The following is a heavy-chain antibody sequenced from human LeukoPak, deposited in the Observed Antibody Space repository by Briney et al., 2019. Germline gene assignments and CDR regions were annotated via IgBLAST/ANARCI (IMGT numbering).Heavy chain of an antibody. CDR2: IYTGDSDT. J-gene: IGHJ3*02. CDR3: ARTNIAARPFDI. CDR1: RYSFMNYW. Sequence: GESLKISCKGSRYSFMNYWIGWVRQMPGKGLEWMGIIYTGDSDTKYSPSLQGQVTISVDKSISTAYLQWGSLKASDTAMYYCARTNIAARPFDIWGQGTMVTVSS. V-gene: IGHV5-51*01. D-gene: IGHD6-6*01.